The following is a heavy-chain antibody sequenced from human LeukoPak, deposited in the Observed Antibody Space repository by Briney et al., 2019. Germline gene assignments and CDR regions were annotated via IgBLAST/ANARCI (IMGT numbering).Heavy chain of an antibody. D-gene: IGHD2/OR15-2a*01. CDR1: GFTFNSYA. J-gene: IGHJ4*02. CDR3: AKGSHSTGWFDFDY. V-gene: IGHV3-23*01. CDR2: ISGSGDNT. Sequence: PTGGSLRLSCAASGFTFNSYAMTWVRRAPGKGLEWVSVISGSGDNTYYADSVKGRFTISRDNSKNTLYLQMHSLRAEDTAKYYCAKGSHSTGWFDFDYWGQGTLVTVSS.